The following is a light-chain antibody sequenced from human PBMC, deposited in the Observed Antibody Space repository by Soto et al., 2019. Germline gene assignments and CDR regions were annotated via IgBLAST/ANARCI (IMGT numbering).Light chain of an antibody. CDR3: SSYTSSSTVV. Sequence: QSALTQPASVSGSPGQSITISCTGTSRDVGGYNYVSWYQQHPGKAPKLMIYDVSNRPSGVSNRFSGSKPGNTASLTISGLQAEDEADYYCSSYTSSSTVVFGGGTKLTVL. CDR2: DVS. CDR1: SRDVGGYNY. V-gene: IGLV2-14*01. J-gene: IGLJ2*01.